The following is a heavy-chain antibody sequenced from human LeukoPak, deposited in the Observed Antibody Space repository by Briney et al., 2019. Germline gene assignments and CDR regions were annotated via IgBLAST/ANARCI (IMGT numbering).Heavy chain of an antibody. CDR1: GGSISSGGYY. CDR2: IYYSGST. D-gene: IGHD2-21*02. V-gene: IGHV4-61*08. J-gene: IGHJ4*02. CDR3: ARFVVVTANFDY. Sequence: SETLSLTCAVSGGSISSGGYYWGWIRQPPGKGLEWIGYIYYSGSTNYNPSLKSRVTISVDTSKNQFSLKLSSVTAADTAVYYCARFVVVTANFDYWGQGTLVTVSS.